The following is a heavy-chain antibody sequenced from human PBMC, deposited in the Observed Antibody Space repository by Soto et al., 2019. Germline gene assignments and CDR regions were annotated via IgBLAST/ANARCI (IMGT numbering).Heavy chain of an antibody. CDR1: GFTFSSYS. V-gene: IGHV3-21*01. CDR3: ARDPPSRYGDYVRYYYYGMDV. CDR2: ISSSSSYI. J-gene: IGHJ6*02. D-gene: IGHD4-17*01. Sequence: GGSLRLSCAASGFTFSSYSMNWVRQAPGKGLEWVSSISSSSSYIYYADSVKGRFTISRDNAKNSLYLQMNSLRAEDTAVYYCARDPPSRYGDYVRYYYYGMDVWGQGTTVTVSS.